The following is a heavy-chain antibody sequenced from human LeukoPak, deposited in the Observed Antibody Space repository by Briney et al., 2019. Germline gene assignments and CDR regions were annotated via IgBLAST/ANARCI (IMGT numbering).Heavy chain of an antibody. Sequence: SETLSLTCAVYGGSFSDYYWSWIRQPPGKGLEWIGYIYYSGSTNYNPSLKSRVTISVDTSKNQFSLKLSSVTAADTAVYYCARDRGNDFRSENWFDPWGQGTLVTVSS. CDR2: IYYSGST. J-gene: IGHJ5*02. V-gene: IGHV4-59*12. CDR3: ARDRGNDFRSENWFDP. CDR1: GGSFSDYY. D-gene: IGHD3-3*01.